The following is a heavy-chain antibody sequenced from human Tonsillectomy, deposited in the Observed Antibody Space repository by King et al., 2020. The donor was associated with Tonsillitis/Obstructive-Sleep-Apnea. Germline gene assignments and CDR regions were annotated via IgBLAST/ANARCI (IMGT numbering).Heavy chain of an antibody. CDR3: TTNPLAYCGGDCYSVG. V-gene: IGHV3-15*01. J-gene: IGHJ4*02. CDR1: GFTFSNAW. D-gene: IGHD2-21*01. Sequence: QLVQSGGGLVKPGGSLRLSCAASGFTFSNAWMSWVRQAPGEGLEWVGRIKSKTDGGITDYAAPVKGRFTISRDDSKNTLYLQMNSLKTEDTAVYYCTTNPLAYCGGDCYSVGWGQGTLVTVSS. CDR2: IKSKTDGGIT.